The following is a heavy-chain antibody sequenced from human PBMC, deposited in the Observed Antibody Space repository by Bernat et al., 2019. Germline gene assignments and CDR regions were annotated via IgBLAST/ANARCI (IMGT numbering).Heavy chain of an antibody. D-gene: IGHD3-22*01. J-gene: IGHJ5*02. Sequence: QVQLVQSGAEVKKPGSSVKVSCKASGGTFSSYAISWVRQAPGQGLEWMGIINPKDGNRHYAQKFQGRVTMTTNTSTSTVYMELSSLRSEDTAVYYCARDCPKIVVGWFDPWGPGTLVTVSS. CDR3: ARDCPKIVVGWFDP. V-gene: IGHV1-69*09. CDR2: INPKDGNR. CDR1: GGTFSSYA.